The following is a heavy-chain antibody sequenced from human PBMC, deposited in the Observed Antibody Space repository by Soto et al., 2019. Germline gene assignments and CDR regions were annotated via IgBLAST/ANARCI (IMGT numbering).Heavy chain of an antibody. J-gene: IGHJ4*02. D-gene: IGHD1-1*01. V-gene: IGHV4-38-2*02. CDR2: IYPSVSS. CDR1: GFAISRGYY. CDR3: AKEKVGTTFFDN. Sequence: SETLSLTCSVAGFAISRGYYWSWVRQPPGKGLEWIGSIYPSVSSYHNPSLETRVRLSIDTSKNQFTLNLTSVTAADTALYYCAKEKVGTTFFDNWGQGIQVTVSS.